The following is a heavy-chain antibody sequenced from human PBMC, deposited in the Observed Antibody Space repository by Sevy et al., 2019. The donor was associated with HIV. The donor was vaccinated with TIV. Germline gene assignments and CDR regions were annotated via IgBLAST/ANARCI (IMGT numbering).Heavy chain of an antibody. J-gene: IGHJ3*02. CDR1: GFPVSSNY. V-gene: IGHV3-66*01. D-gene: IGHD3-22*01. CDR2: IYSDGST. CDR3: ARAWVNFDAFDI. Sequence: GGSLKLSCAASGFPVSSNYMSWVRQAPGKGLEWVSVIYSDGSTYHADSVKGRFTISRDNAKNTLYLQMNSLRAEDTAVYYCARAWVNFDAFDIWGQGTMVTVSS.